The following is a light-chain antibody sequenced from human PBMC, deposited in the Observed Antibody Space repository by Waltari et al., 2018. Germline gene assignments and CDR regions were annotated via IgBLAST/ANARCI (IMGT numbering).Light chain of an antibody. J-gene: IGLJ3*02. V-gene: IGLV2-14*01. CDR3: CSFTRTSTWV. CDR1: SIDVGGYNF. CDR2: DVS. Sequence: QSTLTQPASVSGSPGQSITISCTGTSIDVGGYNFVSWYQQYPGKAPKLIIYDVSHRPSGISNRFSASKSGITASLTISGLQAEDEADYFCCSFTRTSTWVFGGGTKLTVL.